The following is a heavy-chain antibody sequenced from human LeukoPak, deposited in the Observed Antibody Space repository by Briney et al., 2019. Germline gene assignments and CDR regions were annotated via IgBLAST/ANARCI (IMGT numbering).Heavy chain of an antibody. CDR2: ISSSSSYI. CDR3: ARDSSSWYIVDY. V-gene: IGHV3-21*01. D-gene: IGHD6-13*01. Sequence: GGSLRLSCAASGFKFSSYWMSWVRQAPGKGLEWVSSISSSSSYIYYADSVKGRFTISRDNAKNSLYLQMNSLRAEDTAVYYCARDSSSWYIVDYWGQGTLVTVSS. J-gene: IGHJ4*02. CDR1: GFKFSSYW.